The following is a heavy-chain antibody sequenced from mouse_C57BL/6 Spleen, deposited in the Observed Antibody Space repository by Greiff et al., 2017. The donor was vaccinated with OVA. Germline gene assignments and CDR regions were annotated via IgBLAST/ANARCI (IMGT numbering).Heavy chain of an antibody. CDR1: GFNIKDYY. CDR2: IDPEDGET. V-gene: IGHV14-2*01. J-gene: IGHJ4*01. CDR3: ASPYYYGSSYYAMDY. D-gene: IGHD1-1*01. Sequence: EVKLVESGAELVKPGASVKLSCTASGFNIKDYYMHWVKQRTEQGLEWIGRIDPEDGETKYAPKFQGKATITADTSSNTAYLQLSSLTSEDTAVYYCASPYYYGSSYYAMDYWGQGTSVTVSS.